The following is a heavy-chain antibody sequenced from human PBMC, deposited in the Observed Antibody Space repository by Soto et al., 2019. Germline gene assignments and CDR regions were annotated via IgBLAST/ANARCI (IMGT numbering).Heavy chain of an antibody. CDR1: GFTFSNYA. CDR3: AKDGTTSPYNRFEP. D-gene: IGHD2-2*01. V-gene: IGHV3-23*01. J-gene: IGHJ5*02. CDR2: FSGGGGST. Sequence: GVSRRLSCAASGFTFSNYAMSWCPQAPGKGLEWVSGFSGGGGSTFSADTVKGRFTISRANAKNTLYLKMRSLRAEDTAVYYCAKDGTTSPYNRFEPWGQGTLVTVSS.